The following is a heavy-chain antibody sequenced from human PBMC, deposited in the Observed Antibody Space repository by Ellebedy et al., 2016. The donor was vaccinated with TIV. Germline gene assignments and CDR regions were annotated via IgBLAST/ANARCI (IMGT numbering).Heavy chain of an antibody. CDR3: ARAANTAARLSGRLDP. D-gene: IGHD6-6*01. Sequence: AASVKVSCKTSGYTFNDFALHWARQAPGQRLEWMGWINAGNGNTRYSQRLQGRVTLTRDTSASTVYMELSSLRYEDTAIYYCARAANTAARLSGRLDPWGQGTLVTVSS. CDR2: INAGNGNT. CDR1: GYTFNDFA. V-gene: IGHV1-3*01. J-gene: IGHJ5*02.